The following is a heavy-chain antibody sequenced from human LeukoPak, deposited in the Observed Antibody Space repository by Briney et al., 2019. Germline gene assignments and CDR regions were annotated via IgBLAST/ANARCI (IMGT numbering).Heavy chain of an antibody. D-gene: IGHD4-11*01. V-gene: IGHV3-48*01. CDR3: ANGGNDYSNYYYYMDV. CDR2: ISSSSSTI. J-gene: IGHJ6*03. Sequence: GGSLRLSCAASGFTFSSYSMNWVRQAPGKGLEWVSYISSSSSTIYYADSVKGRFTISRDNAKNSLYLQMNSLRAEDTAVYYCANGGNDYSNYYYYMDVWGKGTTVTVSS. CDR1: GFTFSSYS.